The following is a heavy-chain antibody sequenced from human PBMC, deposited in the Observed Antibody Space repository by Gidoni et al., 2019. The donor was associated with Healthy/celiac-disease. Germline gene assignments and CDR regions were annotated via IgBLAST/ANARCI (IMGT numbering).Heavy chain of an antibody. V-gene: IGHV3-48*01. D-gene: IGHD1-26*01. CDR3: ARIRIVGATWDIFDY. CDR1: GFPFSSYS. J-gene: IGHJ4*02. CDR2: ISSSSSTI. Sequence: EVQLVESGGGLVQPGGSLRLSCAASGFPFSSYSMNWVRQAPGKGLEWVSYISSSSSTIYYADSVKGRCTISRDNAKNSLYLQMNSLRAEDTAVYYCARIRIVGATWDIFDYWGQGTLVTVSS.